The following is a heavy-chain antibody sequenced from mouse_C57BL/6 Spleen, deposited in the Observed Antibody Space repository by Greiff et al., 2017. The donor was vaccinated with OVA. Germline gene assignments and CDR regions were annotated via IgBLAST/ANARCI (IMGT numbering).Heavy chain of an antibody. CDR1: CYAFSSYW. CDR2: IYPGDGDT. J-gene: IGHJ3*01. V-gene: IGHV1-80*01. Sequence: QVQLKQSGAELVKPGASVKISCKASCYAFSSYWMNWVKQRPGKGLEWIGQIYPGDGDTNYNGKFKGKATLTADKSSSTAYMQLSSLTSEDSAVYFCAIRWLPRGFAYWGQGTLVTVSA. D-gene: IGHD2-3*01. CDR3: AIRWLPRGFAY.